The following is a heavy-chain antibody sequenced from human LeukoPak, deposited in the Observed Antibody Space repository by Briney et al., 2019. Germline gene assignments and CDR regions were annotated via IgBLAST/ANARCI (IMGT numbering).Heavy chain of an antibody. J-gene: IGHJ4*02. D-gene: IGHD5-18*01. V-gene: IGHV3-23*01. CDR2: ISASGDST. CDR1: GFTFSNYA. CDR3: AKGPQAAMVRYFDY. Sequence: PGGSLRLSCAASGFTFSNYAMTWVRQAPGRGLEWVSTISASGDSTYYADSLKGRFTIPRDNSKNTLDLLMNSLRAEDTAVYYCAKGPQAAMVRYFDYWGQGTLVTVSS.